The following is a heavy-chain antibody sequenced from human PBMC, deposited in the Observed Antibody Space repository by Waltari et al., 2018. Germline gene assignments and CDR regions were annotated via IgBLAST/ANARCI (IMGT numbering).Heavy chain of an antibody. CDR3: ARQSERYSSSDYYFDY. Sequence: EVQLVESGGGLVQPGGSLRLSCAASGFTFSSYAMSWVRQAPGKGLEWVSAISGSGGSTYYADSVKGRFTISRDNSKNTLYLQMNSLRAEDTAVYYCARQSERYSSSDYYFDYWGQGTLVTVSS. J-gene: IGHJ4*02. V-gene: IGHV3-23*04. D-gene: IGHD6-6*01. CDR2: ISGSGGST. CDR1: GFTFSSYA.